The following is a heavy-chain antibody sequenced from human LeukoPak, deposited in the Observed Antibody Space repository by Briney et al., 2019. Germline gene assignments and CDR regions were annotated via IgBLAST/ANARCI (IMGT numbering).Heavy chain of an antibody. CDR2: IYYSGST. CDR3: ARAYYYDSSGPFDY. V-gene: IGHV4-59*12. D-gene: IGHD3-22*01. CDR1: GGSISSYY. Sequence: SETLSLTCTVSGGSISSYYWSWIRQPPGKGLEWIGYIYYSGSTNYNPSLKSRVTISVDTSKNQFSLKLSSVTAADTAVYYCARAYYYDSSGPFDYWGQGTLVTVSS. J-gene: IGHJ4*02.